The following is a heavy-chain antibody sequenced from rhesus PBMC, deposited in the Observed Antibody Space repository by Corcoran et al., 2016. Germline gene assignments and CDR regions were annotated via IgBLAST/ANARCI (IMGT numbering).Heavy chain of an antibody. CDR1: GGSISGYYY. CDR2: IYGNSAST. Sequence: QVQLQESGPGLVKPSETLSLTCTVPGGSISGYYYWSCVRQPPGEGLEGIGGIYGNSASTYYNPSLKIRVTISKDTSKNQFSLKLSSVTAADTAVYYCARRSGSYYYSFDYWGHGVLVTVSS. D-gene: IGHD3-16*01. CDR3: ARRSGSYYYSFDY. J-gene: IGHJ4*01. V-gene: IGHV4-143*01.